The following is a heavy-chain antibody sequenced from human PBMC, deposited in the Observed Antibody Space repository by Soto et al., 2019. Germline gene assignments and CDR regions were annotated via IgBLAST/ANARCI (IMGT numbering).Heavy chain of an antibody. CDR3: ARHLYSYGNKAPFDY. V-gene: IGHV1-69*13. D-gene: IGHD5-18*01. Sequence: SVKVSCKASGGTFSSYAISWVRQAPGQGLEWMGGIIPIFGTANYAQKFQGRVTITADESTSTAYMELSSLKASDTAMYYCARHLYSYGNKAPFDYWGQGTLVTVSS. CDR1: GGTFSSYA. J-gene: IGHJ4*02. CDR2: IIPIFGTA.